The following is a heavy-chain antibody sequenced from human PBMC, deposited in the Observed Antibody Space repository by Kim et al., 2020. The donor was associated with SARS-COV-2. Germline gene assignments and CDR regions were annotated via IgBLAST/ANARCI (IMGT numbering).Heavy chain of an antibody. Sequence: ASVKVSCKASGYIFTSNDINWVRQAPGQGLEWMGWMNPDIGNTGFAQKFQGRLTMTSNTSISTAYMELSSLRSEDTAVYFCARGANWFRYWGQGTLVTVS. V-gene: IGHV1-8*01. J-gene: IGHJ4*02. D-gene: IGHD3-10*01. CDR2: MNPDIGNT. CDR3: ARGANWFRY. CDR1: GYIFTSND.